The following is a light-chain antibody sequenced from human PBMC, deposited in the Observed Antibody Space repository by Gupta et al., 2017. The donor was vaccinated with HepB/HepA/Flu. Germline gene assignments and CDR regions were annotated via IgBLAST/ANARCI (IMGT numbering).Light chain of an antibody. CDR2: RNN. J-gene: IGLJ3*02. V-gene: IGLV1-47*01. CDR3: ATWDDSLSGWV. Sequence: QSVLTPPPSASGTPGQRVTTSCSGSSSNIGTNSVFWYQQLPGTAPKVLIYRNNQRPSGVPDRFSGSKSGTSASLAISGLRSEDEADYYCATWDDSLSGWVFGGGTQVTVL. CDR1: SSNIGTNS.